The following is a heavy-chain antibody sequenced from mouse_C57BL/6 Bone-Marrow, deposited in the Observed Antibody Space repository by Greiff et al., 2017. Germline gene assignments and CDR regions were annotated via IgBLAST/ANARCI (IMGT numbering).Heavy chain of an antibody. J-gene: IGHJ4*01. CDR1: GIDFSRYS. V-gene: IGHV4-1*01. CDR3: AGGYDGYCVDAMDY. CDR2: INPDSSTI. Sequence: EVKVIESGGGLVKPGGSLKLSCAASGIDFSRYSLSWVRRAPGKGLEWIGKINPDSSTINYAPYLKGKFIISRDNAKNTPYLQMSKVTSADTALYDCAGGYDGYCVDAMDYWGQGTSVTVSS. D-gene: IGHD2-3*01.